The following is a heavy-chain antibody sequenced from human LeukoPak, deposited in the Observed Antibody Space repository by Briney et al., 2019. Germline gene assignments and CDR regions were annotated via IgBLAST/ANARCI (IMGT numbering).Heavy chain of an antibody. CDR2: INPSAGST. D-gene: IGHD3-22*01. CDR3: ARTNYHDSSGFYDY. J-gene: IGHJ4*02. CDR1: GYTFTSYY. V-gene: IGHV1-46*01. Sequence: ASVKVSCKASGYTFTSYYMHWVRQAPGQGLEWMGIINPSAGSTRYAEKFQGRFTMTRDTSTSTVYMELSSLRSEDTAVYYCARTNYHDSSGFYDYWGQGTLVTVSS.